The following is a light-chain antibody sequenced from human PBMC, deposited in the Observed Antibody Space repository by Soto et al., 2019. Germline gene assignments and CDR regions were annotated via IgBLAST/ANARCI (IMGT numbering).Light chain of an antibody. CDR3: SSYAGSNNLGV. J-gene: IGLJ2*01. CDR2: EVS. Sequence: QSALTQPPSASGSPGQSVTISCTGTSSDVGGYNYVSWYQQHPGQAPKLMIYEVSKRPSGGPDRFSGSKSGNTASLTVSGRQAEDEADYYCSSYAGSNNLGVFGGGTKLTVL. V-gene: IGLV2-8*01. CDR1: SSDVGGYNY.